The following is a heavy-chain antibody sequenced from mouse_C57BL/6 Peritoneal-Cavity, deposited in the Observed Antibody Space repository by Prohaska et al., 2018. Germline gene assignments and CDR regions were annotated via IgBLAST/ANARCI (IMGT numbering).Heavy chain of an antibody. CDR3: MRYGNYWYFDV. CDR2: INSDGSAI. J-gene: IGHJ1*03. D-gene: IGHD2-1*01. V-gene: IGHV11-2*01. CDR1: GFTFSVFW. Sequence: VQPGRSRGPSCEASGFTFSVFWMSWFRHTPGNTLEWIGDINSDGSAINYAPSIKDRFTIFRDNDKSTLYLQMSNVRSEDTATYFCMRYGNYWYFDVWGTGTTVIVSS.